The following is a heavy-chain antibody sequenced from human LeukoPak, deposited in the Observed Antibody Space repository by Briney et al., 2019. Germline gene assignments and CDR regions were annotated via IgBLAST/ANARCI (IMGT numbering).Heavy chain of an antibody. D-gene: IGHD6-13*01. Sequence: SETLSPTCTVATGSISSYYWSWIRQPAGNVLEWIGRIYANGTSNHNPSFKSRGTMSVDTSKNQCSLTLSSVTAADTAVYYWARGRGVSGGLWRQQLDEYFQHWGQGTLVTVS. CDR2: IYANGTS. J-gene: IGHJ1*01. V-gene: IGHV4-4*07. CDR1: TGSISSYY. CDR3: ARGRGVSGGLWRQQLDEYFQH.